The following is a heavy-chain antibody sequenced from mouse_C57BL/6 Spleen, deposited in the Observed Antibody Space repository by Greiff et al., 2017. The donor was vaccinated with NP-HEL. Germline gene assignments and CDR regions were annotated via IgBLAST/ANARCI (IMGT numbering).Heavy chain of an antibody. V-gene: IGHV1-19*01. CDR2: INPYNGGT. Sequence: VQLKQSGPVLVKPGASVKMSCKASGYTFTDYSMHWVKQSPGKSLEWIGVINPYNGGTSYNQKFKGKSTLTVDKSSSTAYMELNSLTSEDSAVYDGARWLLPCAYWGQGTLVTVSA. CDR3: ARWLLPCAY. D-gene: IGHD2-3*01. J-gene: IGHJ3*01. CDR1: GYTFTDYS.